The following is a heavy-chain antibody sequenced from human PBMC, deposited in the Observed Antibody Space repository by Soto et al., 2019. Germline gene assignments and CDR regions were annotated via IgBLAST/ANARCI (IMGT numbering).Heavy chain of an antibody. V-gene: IGHV3-48*02. CDR1: GFTFSSYS. D-gene: IGHD3-16*02. Sequence: WSLRLSCAASGFTFSSYSMNWVRQAPGKGLEWVSYISSSSSTIYYADSVKGRFTISRDNAKNSLYLQMNSLRDEDTAVYYCATQISGSYRLGAFDIWGQGTMVTVSS. CDR3: ATQISGSYRLGAFDI. CDR2: ISSSSSTI. J-gene: IGHJ3*02.